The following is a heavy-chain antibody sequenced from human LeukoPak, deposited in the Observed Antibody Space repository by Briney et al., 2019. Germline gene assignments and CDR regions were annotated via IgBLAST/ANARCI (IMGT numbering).Heavy chain of an antibody. J-gene: IGHJ6*03. D-gene: IGHD3-10*01. CDR3: ARLGGSGRHYYYYMDV. CDR1: GGSFSGYY. CDR2: INHSGST. Sequence: PSETLSLTCAVYGGSFSGYYWSWIRQPPGKGLEWIGEINHSGSTNYNPFLKSRVTISVDTSKNQFSLKLSSVTAADTAVYYCARLGGSGRHYYYYMDVWGKGTTVTISS. V-gene: IGHV4-34*01.